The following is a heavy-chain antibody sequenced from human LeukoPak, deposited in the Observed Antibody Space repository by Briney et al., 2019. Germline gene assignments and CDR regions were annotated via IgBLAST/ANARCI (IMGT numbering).Heavy chain of an antibody. CDR3: ARDGRRDGYNFDY. CDR1: GFTVSSNY. V-gene: IGHV3-53*01. D-gene: IGHD5-24*01. Sequence: PGGSLRLSCAASGFTVSSNYMRWVRQAPGKGLEGGSVIYSGGSTYYADSVKGRFTISRDNSKNTLYLQMNSLRAEDTAEYYCARDGRRDGYNFDYWGQGTLVTVSS. CDR2: IYSGGST. J-gene: IGHJ4*02.